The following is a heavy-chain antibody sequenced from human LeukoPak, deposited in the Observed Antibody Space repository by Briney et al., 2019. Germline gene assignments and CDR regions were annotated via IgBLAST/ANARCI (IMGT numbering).Heavy chain of an antibody. V-gene: IGHV4-39*07. J-gene: IGHJ3*02. CDR3: ARVLPGSAFDI. CDR2: FYCSAST. Sequence: SETLSLTCTASGGSISSSNEYWGWIRQPPGKGLEWIGSFYCSASTYYNPSLKSLITISVDTSKNQFSLQLSSVTAADTAVYYCARVLPGSAFDIWGQGTMVTVSS. D-gene: IGHD2-15*01. CDR1: GGSISSSNEY.